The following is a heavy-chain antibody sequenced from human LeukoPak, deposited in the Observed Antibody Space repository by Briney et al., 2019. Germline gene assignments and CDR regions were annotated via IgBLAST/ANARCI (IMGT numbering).Heavy chain of an antibody. CDR3: AREGRSSTPGY. V-gene: IGHV4-4*07. Sequence: PSETLSLTCAVSGGSISGYHWSWIRQPAGNGLEWMGRISGSGGTDYNPSLKSRVTMSVDTSKNQFSLKLNSVTAADTAVYYCAREGRSSTPGYWGQGTLVTVSS. J-gene: IGHJ4*02. D-gene: IGHD2-15*01. CDR2: ISGSGGT. CDR1: GGSISGYH.